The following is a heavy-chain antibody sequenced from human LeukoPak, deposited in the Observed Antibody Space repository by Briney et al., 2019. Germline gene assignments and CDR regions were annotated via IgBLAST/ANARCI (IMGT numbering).Heavy chain of an antibody. CDR2: ISYDGSNE. CDR1: GFTFSSYA. V-gene: IGHV3-30-3*01. D-gene: IGHD6-25*01. Sequence: GGSLRLSCAASGFTFSSYAMSWVRQAPGKGLEWVAVISYDGSNEYYADSVKGRFTISRDNSKNTLYLQMNSLGAEDTAVYYCARETAYYYYGMDVWGQGTTVTVSS. J-gene: IGHJ6*02. CDR3: ARETAYYYYGMDV.